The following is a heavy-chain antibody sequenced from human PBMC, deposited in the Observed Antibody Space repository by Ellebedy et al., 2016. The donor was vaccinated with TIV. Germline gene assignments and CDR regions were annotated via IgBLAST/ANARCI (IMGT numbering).Heavy chain of an antibody. CDR1: GRSISRYY. CDR3: ARGGFGGNSGNFDF. CDR2: VYYNGIT. D-gene: IGHD4-23*01. Sequence: PSETLSLTCTVSGRSISRYYWSWIRQPPGKGLEWIGYVYYNGITTYNPSLKSRVTISVDPSKDRISLKLSSMPAADTAVYYCARGGFGGNSGNFDFWGQGTLVTVSS. V-gene: IGHV4-59*01. J-gene: IGHJ4*02.